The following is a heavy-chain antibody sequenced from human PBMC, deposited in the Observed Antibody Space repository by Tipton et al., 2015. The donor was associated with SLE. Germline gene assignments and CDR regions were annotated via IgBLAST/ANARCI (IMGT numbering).Heavy chain of an antibody. CDR2: TYYSGST. CDR1: GGPISTYY. V-gene: IGHV4-59*01. J-gene: IGHJ4*01. CDR3: ARGEWELRVVDD. D-gene: IGHD1-26*01. Sequence: TLSLTCTVSGGPISTYYWSWILQPPVKGPWWLGYTYYSGSTNYNPSLKSRVTISVDTSKNQFSLQLSSVTAADTAVYYCARGEWELRVVDDWGQEVLVTCSS.